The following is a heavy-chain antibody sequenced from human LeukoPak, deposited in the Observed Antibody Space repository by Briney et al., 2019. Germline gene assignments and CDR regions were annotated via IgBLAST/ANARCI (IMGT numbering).Heavy chain of an antibody. Sequence: GGSLRLSCAAPGFTFSSYAMSWVRQAPGKGLEWVSAISGSGGSTYYADSVKGRFTISRDNSKNTLYLQMNSLRAEDTAVYYCAKDRAMTSGWYTNFDYWGQGTLVTVSS. CDR1: GFTFSSYA. V-gene: IGHV3-23*01. D-gene: IGHD6-19*01. CDR3: AKDRAMTSGWYTNFDY. J-gene: IGHJ4*02. CDR2: ISGSGGST.